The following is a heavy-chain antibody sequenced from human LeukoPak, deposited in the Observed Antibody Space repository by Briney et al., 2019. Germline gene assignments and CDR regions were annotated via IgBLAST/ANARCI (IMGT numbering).Heavy chain of an antibody. CDR2: IYYSGST. V-gene: IGHV4-59*08. Sequence: PSETLSLTCTVSGGSISSYYWSWIRQPPGKGLEWIGYIYYSGSTNYNPSLKSRVTISVDTSRNQFSLKLSSVTAADTAVYYCASRGYSYGPRRERGFDYWGQGTLVTVSS. CDR3: ASRGYSYGPRRERGFDY. CDR1: GGSISSYY. J-gene: IGHJ4*02. D-gene: IGHD5-18*01.